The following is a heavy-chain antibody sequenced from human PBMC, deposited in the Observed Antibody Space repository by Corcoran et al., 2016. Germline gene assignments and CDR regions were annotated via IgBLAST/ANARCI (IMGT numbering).Heavy chain of an antibody. CDR2: TYYRSKWYN. CDR1: GDSVSSNSAA. Sequence: QVQLQQSGPGLVKPSQTLSLTCAISGDSVSSNSAAWNWIRQSPSRGREWLGRTYYRSKWYNDYAVSVKSRITSNPDTSKNQFSLQLNSVTPEDTAVYYCARSLTGTTVSYYYYGMDVWGQGTTVTVSS. D-gene: IGHD1-1*01. J-gene: IGHJ6*02. CDR3: ARSLTGTTVSYYYYGMDV. V-gene: IGHV6-1*01.